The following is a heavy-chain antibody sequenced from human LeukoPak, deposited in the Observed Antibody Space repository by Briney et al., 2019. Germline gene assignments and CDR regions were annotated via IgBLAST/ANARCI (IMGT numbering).Heavy chain of an antibody. CDR2: IKSKTDGGTT. V-gene: IGHV3-15*01. J-gene: IGHJ6*03. CDR1: GFTFSNAW. D-gene: IGHD3-22*01. CDR3: TRSIHYYDSSGYGYYYYYYMDV. Sequence: GGSLRLSCAASGFTFSNAWMSWVRQAPGKGLEWVGRIKSKTDGGTTDYAAPVKGRFTISRDDSKNMLYLQKNSLKTEDTAVYYCTRSIHYYDSSGYGYYYYYYMDVWGKGTTVTVSS.